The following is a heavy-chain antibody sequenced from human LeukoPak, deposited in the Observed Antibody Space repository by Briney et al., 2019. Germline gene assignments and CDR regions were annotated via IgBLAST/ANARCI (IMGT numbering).Heavy chain of an antibody. CDR1: GGTFSSYA. D-gene: IGHD6-13*01. CDR3: AKYSSSWHYYMDV. Sequence: ASVKVSCKASGGTFSSYAISWVRQAPGQGLEWRGGIIPIFGTANYAQKFQGRVTITADKSTSTASMALSSLRSEDTAVYYCAKYSSSWHYYMDVWGKGTTVTISS. CDR2: IIPIFGTA. J-gene: IGHJ6*03. V-gene: IGHV1-69*06.